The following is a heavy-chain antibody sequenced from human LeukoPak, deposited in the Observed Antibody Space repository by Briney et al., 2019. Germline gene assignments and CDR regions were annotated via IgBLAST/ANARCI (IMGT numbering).Heavy chain of an antibody. Sequence: SETLSLTCAVYGGSFSGYYWSWIRQPPGKGLEWIGEINHSGSTNYNPSLKSRVTISVDTSKNQFSLKLSSVTAADTAVYYCARVMGYSGTTDFDYWGQGTLVTVSS. V-gene: IGHV4-34*01. D-gene: IGHD1-26*01. CDR1: GGSFSGYY. CDR3: ARVMGYSGTTDFDY. J-gene: IGHJ4*02. CDR2: INHSGST.